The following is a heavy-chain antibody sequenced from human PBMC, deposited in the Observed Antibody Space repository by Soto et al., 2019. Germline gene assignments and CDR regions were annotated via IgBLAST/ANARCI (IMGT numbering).Heavy chain of an antibody. J-gene: IGHJ6*01. V-gene: IGHV1-69*06. CDR1: GGTFSDYA. Sequence: QVQLVQSGAEVKEPGSSVKVSCKASGGTFSDYAINWVRQAPGQGLEWMGGIVPMFGTANYAQKFQGRVTITADKSTGTAYMELGSLRFEDTAVYYCARERNPYYYYYGMDVW. CDR3: ARERNPYYYYYGMDV. CDR2: IVPMFGTA.